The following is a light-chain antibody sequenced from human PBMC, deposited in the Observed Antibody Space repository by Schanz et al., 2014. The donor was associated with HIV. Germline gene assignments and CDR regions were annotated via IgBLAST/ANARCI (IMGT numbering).Light chain of an antibody. CDR3: QQRYNWPLT. Sequence: EIVMTQSPVTLSVSPGERATLSCRASQSVRTNLAWYQQKRGQAPRLLIYGASTRATGIPARFSGSGSGTEFTLTISSLQSEDFAVYYCQQRYNWPLTFGGGTKVEIK. CDR1: QSVRTN. J-gene: IGKJ4*01. V-gene: IGKV3-15*01. CDR2: GAS.